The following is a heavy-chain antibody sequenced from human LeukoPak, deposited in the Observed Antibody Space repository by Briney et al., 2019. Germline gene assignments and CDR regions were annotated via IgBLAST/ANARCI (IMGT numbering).Heavy chain of an antibody. CDR3: ARRHPLYGAGSFVF. CDR1: GGSISSYF. J-gene: IGHJ4*02. V-gene: IGHV4-59*08. CDR2: IYASGSA. Sequence: TSETLSLTCTVSGGSISSYFWSWIRQSPGKGLEWIGYIYASGSANYNPSLKSRVAFSLDTSKSQIPLTLTSVTAADTAVYYCARRHPLYGAGSFVFWGQGILVTVSS. D-gene: IGHD3-10*01.